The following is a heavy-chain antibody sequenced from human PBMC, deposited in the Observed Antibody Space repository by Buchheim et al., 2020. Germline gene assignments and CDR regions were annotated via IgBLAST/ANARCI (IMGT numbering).Heavy chain of an antibody. CDR3: ARSVGGATNY. D-gene: IGHD1-26*01. J-gene: IGHJ4*02. CDR1: GGSISSYY. CDR2: IYYSGST. Sequence: QVQLQESGPGLVKPSETLSLTCSVSGGSISSYYWYWIRQPPGKGLEWIGYIYYSGSTNYNPSPKSRVTISVDTSKNQFSLKLSSVTAADTAVYYCARSVGGATNYWGQGTL. V-gene: IGHV4-59*01.